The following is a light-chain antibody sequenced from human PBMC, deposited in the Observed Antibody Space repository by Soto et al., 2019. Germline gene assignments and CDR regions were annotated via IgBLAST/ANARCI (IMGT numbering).Light chain of an antibody. CDR2: EVS. J-gene: IGLJ2*01. V-gene: IGLV2-11*01. CDR3: CSYAGSDVV. CDR1: SSDVGGYNY. Sequence: QSALTQPRSVSGSPGQSVTISCTGTSSDVGGYNYVSWYQQHPGKAPKLMIYEVSKRPSGVPDRFSGSKSGNTASLTISGLQAEDEADYYCCSYAGSDVVFGGGTKVTVL.